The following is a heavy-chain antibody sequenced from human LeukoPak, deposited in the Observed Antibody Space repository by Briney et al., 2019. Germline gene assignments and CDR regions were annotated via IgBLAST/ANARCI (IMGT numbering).Heavy chain of an antibody. CDR1: GYSVSSGSYY. V-gene: IGHV4-61*01. D-gene: IGHD3-22*01. CDR3: ARDTTNVYYYDTSGYDH. Sequence: PSETLSLTCTVSGYSVSSGSYYWSWTRQPPGKGLEWIGYIYYSGSTSYNPSLNSRVTISLDTSKNQFSLKLSSVTAADTAIYYCARDTTNVYYYDTSGYDHWGQGTLVTVSS. CDR2: IYYSGST. J-gene: IGHJ4*02.